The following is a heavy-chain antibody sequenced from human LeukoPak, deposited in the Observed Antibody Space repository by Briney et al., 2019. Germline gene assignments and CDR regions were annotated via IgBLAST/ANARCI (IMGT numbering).Heavy chain of an antibody. J-gene: IGHJ4*02. V-gene: IGHV4-61*05. CDR1: GGSISSSSYY. Sequence: SETLSLTCTVSGGSISSSSYYWGWIRQPPGKRLEWIGYIYSSGSTNYNPSLKSRVTMSVDTSKNQFSLKVSSVTAADTAVYFCASQAGLAAPYFDYWGQGALVTVSS. CDR2: IYSSGST. CDR3: ASQAGLAAPYFDY. D-gene: IGHD6-13*01.